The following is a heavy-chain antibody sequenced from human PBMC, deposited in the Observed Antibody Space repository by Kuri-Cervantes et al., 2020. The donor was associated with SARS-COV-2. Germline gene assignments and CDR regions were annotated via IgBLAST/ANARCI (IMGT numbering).Heavy chain of an antibody. J-gene: IGHJ3*02. CDR3: ARDWLVGLSRAFDI. CDR1: GLTFSSYA. D-gene: IGHD3-16*02. V-gene: IGHV3-23*01. CDR2: ISGSGGST. Sequence: GESLKISCAASGLTFSSYAMSWVRQAPGKGLEWVSAISGSGGSTYYADSVKGRFTISRDNSKNTLYLQMNSLRAEDTAVYYCARDWLVGLSRAFDIWGQGTMVTVSS.